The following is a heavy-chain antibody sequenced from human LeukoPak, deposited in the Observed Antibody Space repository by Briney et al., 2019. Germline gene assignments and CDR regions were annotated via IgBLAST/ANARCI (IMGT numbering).Heavy chain of an antibody. V-gene: IGHV3-23*01. J-gene: IGHJ4*02. CDR1: GFTFSNYA. CDR3: ANRLPQHYYDFWSGYYS. Sequence: GGSLRLSCAASGFTFSNYAMSWVRQAPGKGLEWVSAISGSGGSTYYADSVKGRFTISRDNSKNTLYLQMNSLRADDTAVYYCANRLPQHYYDFWSGYYSWGQGTLVTVSS. D-gene: IGHD3-3*01. CDR2: ISGSGGST.